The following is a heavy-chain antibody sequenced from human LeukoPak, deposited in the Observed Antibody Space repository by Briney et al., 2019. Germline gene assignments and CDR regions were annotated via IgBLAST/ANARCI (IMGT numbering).Heavy chain of an antibody. Sequence: EPSETLSLTCTVSGGSISSYYWSWIRQPPGKGLEWIGYVYYSGTTNYNPSLESRVTISVDTSKNQFSLKLTSVAAADTAVYYCARHGTAAGPFQLWGRGTLVTVSS. CDR3: ARHGTAAGPFQL. D-gene: IGHD2-21*02. CDR2: VYYSGTT. V-gene: IGHV4-59*08. J-gene: IGHJ1*01. CDR1: GGSISSYY.